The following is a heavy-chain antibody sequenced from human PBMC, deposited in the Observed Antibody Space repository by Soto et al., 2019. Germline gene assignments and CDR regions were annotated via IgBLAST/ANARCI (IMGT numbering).Heavy chain of an antibody. CDR3: AKDLALMADY. CDR2: ILYDGSKE. Sequence: LRLSCTASGFSCNSHGMDWVRQAPGKGLEWVARILYDGSKEYYADSVKGRFTISRDNCMYTLYLQMDSLRVEDTAVYYCAKDLALMADYWGQGAPVTVSS. CDR1: GFSCNSHG. V-gene: IGHV3-30*18. D-gene: IGHD3-16*01. J-gene: IGHJ4*02.